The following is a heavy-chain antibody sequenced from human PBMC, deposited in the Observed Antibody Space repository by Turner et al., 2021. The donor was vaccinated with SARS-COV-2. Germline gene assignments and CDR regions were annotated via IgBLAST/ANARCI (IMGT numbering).Heavy chain of an antibody. V-gene: IGHV4-59*01. D-gene: IGHD6-13*01. J-gene: IGHJ4*02. Sequence: QVQLQESGPGLVKPSETLSLTCTVSGGSMISYYWSWIRQPPGKGLGWIAYMYASWSTFYNPSLKSRVTIAGDASKNQFSLRVTSVTAADTAVYYCARFTPAGGNDYWGQGTLVTVSS. CDR1: GGSMISYY. CDR3: ARFTPAGGNDY. CDR2: MYASWST.